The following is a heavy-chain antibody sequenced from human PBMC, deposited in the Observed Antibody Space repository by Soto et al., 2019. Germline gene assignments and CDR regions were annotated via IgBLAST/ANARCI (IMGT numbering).Heavy chain of an antibody. CDR1: GYTVTSYG. J-gene: IGHJ5*02. CDR2: ISAYNGNT. V-gene: IGHV1-18*01. CDR3: AAEIDDYADFNH. D-gene: IGHD4-17*01. Sequence: ASVKVSCKASGYTVTSYGIIWVRQAPGQGLEWMGWISAYNGNTNYVRKLQGRVTMTEDTSTDTAYMELSSLTSEDTAVYFCAAEIDDYADFNHWGQGTPVTVSS.